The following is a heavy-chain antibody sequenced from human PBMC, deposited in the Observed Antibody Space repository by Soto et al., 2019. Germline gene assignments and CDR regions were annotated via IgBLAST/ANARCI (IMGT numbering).Heavy chain of an antibody. D-gene: IGHD6-19*01. CDR1: GFTFSSYG. CDR3: AREGSAGWFDP. V-gene: IGHV3-33*01. CDR2: IWYDGSNK. J-gene: IGHJ5*02. Sequence: QVQLVESGGGVVQPGRSLRLSCAASGFTFSSYGMHWVRQAPGKGLEWVAVIWYDGSNKYYADSVKGRFTISRDNSKNTLYLQMNSLRAEDTAVYYCAREGSAGWFDPWGQGTLVTVSS.